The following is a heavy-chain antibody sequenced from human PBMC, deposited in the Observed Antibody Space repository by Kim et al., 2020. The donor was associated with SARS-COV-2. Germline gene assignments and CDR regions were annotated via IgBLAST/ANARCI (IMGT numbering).Heavy chain of an antibody. D-gene: IGHD1-26*01. CDR2: IYYSGST. Sequence: SETLSLTCTVSGGSISSSSYYWGWIRQPPGKGLEWIGSIYYSGSTYYNPSLKSRVTISVDTSKNQFSLKLSSVTAADTAVYYCARHELGATAGWDYWGQGTLVTVSS. J-gene: IGHJ4*02. CDR3: ARHELGATAGWDY. CDR1: GGSISSSSYY. V-gene: IGHV4-39*01.